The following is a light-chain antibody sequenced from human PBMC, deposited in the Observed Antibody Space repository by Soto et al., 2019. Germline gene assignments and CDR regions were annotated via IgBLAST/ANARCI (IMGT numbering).Light chain of an antibody. CDR3: QQLNSYPLT. Sequence: QLTQSPSSLSASVGDRVTITCRASQDISSYLAWYQQKSGKAPKLLIYAASTLQSGVPSRFSGSGSGTDFTLTVSSLQPEDFATYYCQQLNSYPLTFGGGTKVEIK. V-gene: IGKV1-9*01. CDR1: QDISSY. CDR2: AAS. J-gene: IGKJ4*01.